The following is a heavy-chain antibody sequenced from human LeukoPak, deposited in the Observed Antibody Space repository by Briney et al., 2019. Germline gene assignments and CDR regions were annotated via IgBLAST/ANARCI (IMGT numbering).Heavy chain of an antibody. Sequence: KPGGSLRLSCAASGFTFSSYSMNWVRQAPGKGLEWVSSISSSSSYIYYADSVKGRFTISRDNAKNSLYLQMNSLRAEDTAVYYCASCRCCDGVFSYYYYYYMDVWGKGTTVTVSS. V-gene: IGHV3-21*01. CDR1: GFTFSSYS. D-gene: IGHD2-21*01. CDR2: ISSSSSYI. J-gene: IGHJ6*03. CDR3: ASCRCCDGVFSYYYYYYMDV.